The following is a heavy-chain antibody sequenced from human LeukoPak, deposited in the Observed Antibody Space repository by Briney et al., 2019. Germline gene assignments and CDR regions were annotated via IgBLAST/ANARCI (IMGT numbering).Heavy chain of an antibody. D-gene: IGHD2-2*01. CDR2: INSDGSST. J-gene: IGHJ5*02. Sequence: GGSLRLSCAASGFTFSSYWMHWVRQAPGKGLVWVSRINSDGSSTSYADSVKGRFTISRDNAKNTLYLQMNSLRAEDTAVYCCARGVGYCSSTSCYWWFDPWGQGTLVTVSS. V-gene: IGHV3-74*01. CDR3: ARGVGYCSSTSCYWWFDP. CDR1: GFTFSSYW.